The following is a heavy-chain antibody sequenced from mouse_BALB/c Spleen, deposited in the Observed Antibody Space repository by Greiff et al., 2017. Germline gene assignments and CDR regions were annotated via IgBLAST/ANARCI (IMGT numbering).Heavy chain of an antibody. V-gene: IGHV1-37*01. J-gene: IGHJ4*01. CDR3: VIYYDYDYAMDY. D-gene: IGHD2-4*01. Sequence: VHVKQSGPELVKPGASVKISCKASGYSFTGYFMNWVKQSHGKSLEWIGRINPYNGDTFYNQKFKGKATLTVDKSSSTAHMELLSLTSEDSAVYYCVIYYDYDYAMDYWGQGTSVTVSS. CDR1: GYSFTGYF. CDR2: INPYNGDT.